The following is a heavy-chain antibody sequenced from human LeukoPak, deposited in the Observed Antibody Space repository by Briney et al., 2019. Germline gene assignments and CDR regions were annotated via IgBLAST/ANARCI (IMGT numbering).Heavy chain of an antibody. Sequence: ASVKVSCKASGYTFTGYYMHWVRQAPGQGFEWMGWINPNSGGTNYAHKFQGRVTMTRDTSISTAYMELSRLRSDDTAVYYCARSRSRDCSSTSCYSYGLGYWGQGTLVTVSS. J-gene: IGHJ4*02. CDR1: GYTFTGYY. CDR3: ARSRSRDCSSTSCYSYGLGY. V-gene: IGHV1-2*07. CDR2: INPNSGGT. D-gene: IGHD2-2*01.